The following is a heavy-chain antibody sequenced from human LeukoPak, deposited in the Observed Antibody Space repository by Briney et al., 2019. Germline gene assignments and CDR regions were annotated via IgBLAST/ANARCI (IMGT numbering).Heavy chain of an antibody. D-gene: IGHD2-8*01. V-gene: IGHV1-2*02. Sequence: ASVKVSCKASGYTFTAYYIHWVRQAPGQGLEWMGWINPNGGGTSYAQKFQGRVTMTRDTSITTAYMNLSRLTSDDTAVYYYAGPLGTIWNSFDIWGQGTMVTVSS. J-gene: IGHJ3*02. CDR3: AGPLGTIWNSFDI. CDR1: GYTFTAYY. CDR2: INPNGGGT.